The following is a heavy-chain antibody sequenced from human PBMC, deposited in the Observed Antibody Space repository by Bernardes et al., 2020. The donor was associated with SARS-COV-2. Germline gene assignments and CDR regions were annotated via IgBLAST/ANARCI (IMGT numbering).Heavy chain of an antibody. J-gene: IGHJ6*02. CDR2: ISDGVSEK. CDR3: AREGEMATEEDNGMDV. D-gene: IGHD2-21*01. Sequence: GGSLRLSCATSGFTFSNYGMHWVRQVPGGGLEWVAVISDGVSEKYYGDSVKGRFTISRDNSKNTLYLQMNSLRGEDTAVYYCAREGEMATEEDNGMDVWGQGTTVTVSS. V-gene: IGHV3-30*03. CDR1: GFTFSNYG.